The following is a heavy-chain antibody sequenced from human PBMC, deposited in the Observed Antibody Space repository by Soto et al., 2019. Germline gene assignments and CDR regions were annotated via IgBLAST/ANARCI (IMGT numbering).Heavy chain of an antibody. CDR2: ISYDGSNK. Sequence: GGSLRLSCAASGFTFSSYGMHWVRQAPGKGLEWVAVISYDGSNKYYADSVKGRFTISRDNSKNTLYLQMNSLRAEDTAVYYCANLLTPRGAYGGFDYWGQGTLVTVSS. J-gene: IGHJ4*02. V-gene: IGHV3-30*18. CDR1: GFTFSSYG. D-gene: IGHD3-10*01. CDR3: ANLLTPRGAYGGFDY.